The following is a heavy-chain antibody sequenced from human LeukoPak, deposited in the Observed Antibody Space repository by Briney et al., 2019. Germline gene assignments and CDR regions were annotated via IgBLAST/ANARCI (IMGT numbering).Heavy chain of an antibody. CDR3: ARVGYSGYDWKGGYYYYGMDV. D-gene: IGHD5-12*01. CDR1: GFTFSSYS. V-gene: IGHV3-21*01. J-gene: IGHJ6*02. Sequence: GGSLRLSCAASGFTFSSYSMNWVRQAPGKGLEWVSSISSSSSYIYYADSVEGRFTISRDNAKNSLYLQMNSLRAEDTAVYYCARVGYSGYDWKGGYYYYGMDVWGQGTTVTVSS. CDR2: ISSSSSYI.